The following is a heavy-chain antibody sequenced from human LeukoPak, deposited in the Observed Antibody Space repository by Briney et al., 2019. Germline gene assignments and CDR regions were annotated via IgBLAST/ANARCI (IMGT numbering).Heavy chain of an antibody. J-gene: IGHJ4*02. Sequence: PSETLSLTCTVSGGSISSSNFYWGWIRQPPGKGLEWIGNIYYSGSPYYNPSLKSRVTISVDTSKNQFSLKLSSVTAAGTAMYYCARRSSSGWYDYWGQGTLVTVSS. CDR1: GGSISSSNFY. V-gene: IGHV4-39*01. CDR2: IYYSGSP. D-gene: IGHD6-19*01. CDR3: ARRSSSGWYDY.